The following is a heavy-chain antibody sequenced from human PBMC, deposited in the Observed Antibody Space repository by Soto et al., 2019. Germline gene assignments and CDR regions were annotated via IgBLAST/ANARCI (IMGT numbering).Heavy chain of an antibody. V-gene: IGHV3-23*01. CDR1: GFTFSSYA. CDR2: ISGSGGST. D-gene: IGHD2-8*01. Sequence: GGSLRLSCAASGFTFSSYAMSWVRQAPGKGLEWVSAISGSGGSTYYADSVKGRFTISRDNSKNTLYLQMNSLRAEDTAVYYCAKDPRGYCTNGVCYRDYWGQGTLVTVSS. J-gene: IGHJ4*02. CDR3: AKDPRGYCTNGVCYRDY.